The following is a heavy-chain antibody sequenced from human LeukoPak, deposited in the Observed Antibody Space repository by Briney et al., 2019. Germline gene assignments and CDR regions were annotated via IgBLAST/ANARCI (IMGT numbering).Heavy chain of an antibody. D-gene: IGHD6-13*01. J-gene: IGHJ6*04. CDR1: GFTFSSYG. Sequence: PGGSLRLSCAASGFTFSSYGMHWVRQAPGKGLEWVAVISYDGSYKYSADSVKGRFTISRDNSKNMLYLRMNSLRAEDTAVYYCAKEKTYSSSWSYYYYGMDVWGKGTTVTVSS. CDR3: AKEKTYSSSWSYYYYGMDV. CDR2: ISYDGSYK. V-gene: IGHV3-30*18.